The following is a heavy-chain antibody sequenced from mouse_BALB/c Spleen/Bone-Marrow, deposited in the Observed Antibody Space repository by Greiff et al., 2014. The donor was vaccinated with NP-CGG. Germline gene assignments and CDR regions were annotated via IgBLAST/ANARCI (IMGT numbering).Heavy chain of an antibody. CDR2: IYPGDGST. V-gene: IGHV1S56*01. CDR1: GYTFTSYY. CDR3: ARGGGMDY. J-gene: IGHJ4*01. Sequence: QVQLQQPGPELVKPGASVKMSCKASGYTFTSYYIHWVKQRPGQGLERIGWIYPGDGSTKYNEKFKGKTTLTADKSSSTAYMLLSSLTSEDSAIYFCARGGGMDYWGQGTSVTVSS.